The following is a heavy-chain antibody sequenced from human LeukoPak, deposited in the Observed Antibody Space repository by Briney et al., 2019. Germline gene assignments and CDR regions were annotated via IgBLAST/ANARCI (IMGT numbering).Heavy chain of an antibody. CDR3: ASRWFDP. J-gene: IGHJ5*02. CDR2: IYYSGST. V-gene: IGHV4-34*01. Sequence: PSETLSLTCAVYGGSFSGYYWSWIRQPPGKGLEWIGSIYYSGSTYYNPSLKSRVTISVDTSKNQFSLKLSSVTAADTAVYYCASRWFDPWGQGTLVTVSS. CDR1: GGSFSGYY.